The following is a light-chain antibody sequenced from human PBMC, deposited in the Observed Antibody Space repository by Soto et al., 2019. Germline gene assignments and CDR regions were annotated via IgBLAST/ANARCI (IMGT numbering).Light chain of an antibody. CDR1: HSVSSSY. V-gene: IGKV3-20*01. J-gene: IGKJ4*01. CDR2: GAS. Sequence: EVVLTQSPGTLSLSPGERATLSCRASHSVSSSYLAWYQQKPGQAPRLLIYGASSRATGFPDRFSGTGSGTDFTLTISRLQPEDFAVYYCQYYGNSPKLTFGGGTKVEIK. CDR3: QYYGNSPKLT.